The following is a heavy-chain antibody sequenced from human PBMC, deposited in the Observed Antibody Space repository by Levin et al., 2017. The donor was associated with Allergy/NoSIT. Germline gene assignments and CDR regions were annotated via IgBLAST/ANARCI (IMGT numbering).Heavy chain of an antibody. Sequence: SETLSLTCAVYGGSFSGYYWSWIRQPPGKGLEWIGEINHSGSTNYNPSLKSRVTISVDTSKNQFSLKLSSVTAADTAVYYCAREAPRRYCSSTSCQKHHYYYYMDVWGKGTTVTVSS. CDR2: INHSGST. CDR1: GGSFSGYY. CDR3: AREAPRRYCSSTSCQKHHYYYYMDV. V-gene: IGHV4-34*01. D-gene: IGHD2-2*01. J-gene: IGHJ6*03.